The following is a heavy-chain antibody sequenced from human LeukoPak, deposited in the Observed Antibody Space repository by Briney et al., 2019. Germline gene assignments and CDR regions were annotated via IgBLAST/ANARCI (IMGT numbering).Heavy chain of an antibody. CDR2: ISGSGGST. D-gene: IGHD2-2*01. J-gene: IGHJ4*02. CDR1: GFTVSSKY. V-gene: IGHV3-23*01. CDR3: AKTPWGYCDSSSCNYFDY. Sequence: GGSLRLSCAASGFTVSSKYMTWVRQAPGKGLEWVSVISGSGGSTYYADSVKGRFTISRDNSKNTLYLQMNSLRAEDTAIYYCAKTPWGYCDSSSCNYFDYWGRGTLVTVSS.